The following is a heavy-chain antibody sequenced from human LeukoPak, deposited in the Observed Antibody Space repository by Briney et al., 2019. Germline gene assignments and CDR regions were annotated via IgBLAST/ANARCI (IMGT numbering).Heavy chain of an antibody. V-gene: IGHV3-21*01. D-gene: IGHD1-26*01. CDR2: ISSSSSYI. Sequence: GGSLRLSCAASGFTFSSYSMNWVRQAPGKGLEWVSSISSSSSYIYYADSVKGRFTISRDNAKNSLYLQMNSLRAEDTAVYYCARDRSPSSEFDYWGQGTLVTVSS. J-gene: IGHJ4*02. CDR1: GFTFSSYS. CDR3: ARDRSPSSEFDY.